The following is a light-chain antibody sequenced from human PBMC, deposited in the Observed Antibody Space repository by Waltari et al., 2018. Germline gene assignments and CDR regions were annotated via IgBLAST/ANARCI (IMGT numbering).Light chain of an antibody. Sequence: HSALAQPVSVSGSPGQSITISCTGTSSDVGGYNYVPWYQQHPGKAPKLMIFDVSYRPSGISNRFSGSKSGNTASLTISGLQAEDEADYYCSSYISSDTLELFGGGTSLTVL. V-gene: IGLV2-14*03. CDR3: SSYISSDTLEL. CDR2: DVS. J-gene: IGLJ2*01. CDR1: SSDVGGYNY.